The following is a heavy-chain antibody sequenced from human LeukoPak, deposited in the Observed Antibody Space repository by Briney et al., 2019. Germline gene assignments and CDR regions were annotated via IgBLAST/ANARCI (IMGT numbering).Heavy chain of an antibody. D-gene: IGHD2-15*01. CDR3: VASGDWFDP. J-gene: IGHJ5*02. Sequence: ASVKVSCKVSGYTLTELSMHWVRQAPGQGLEWMGWINPNSGGTNYAQKLQGRVTMTTDTSTSTAYMELRSLRSDDTAVYYCVASGDWFDPWGQGTLVTVCS. CDR1: GYTLTELS. CDR2: INPNSGGT. V-gene: IGHV1-2*02.